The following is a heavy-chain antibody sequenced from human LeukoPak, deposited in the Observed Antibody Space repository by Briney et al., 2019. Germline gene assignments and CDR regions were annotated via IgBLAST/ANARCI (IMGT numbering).Heavy chain of an antibody. V-gene: IGHV1-18*04. D-gene: IGHD1-26*01. CDR3: ARYSGGHSRFDY. CDR1: GYTFTSYG. J-gene: IGHJ4*02. Sequence: GASVKVSCKASGYTFTSYGISWVRQAPGQGLEXXGRISAYNDNTNYAQKLQGRVTMTTDTSTSTAYMELRSLRSDDTAVYYCARYSGGHSRFDYWGQGTLVTVSS. CDR2: ISAYNDNT.